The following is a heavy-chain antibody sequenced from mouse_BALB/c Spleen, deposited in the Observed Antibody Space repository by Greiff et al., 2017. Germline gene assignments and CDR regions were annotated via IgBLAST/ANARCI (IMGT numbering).Heavy chain of an antibody. V-gene: IGHV5-17*02. J-gene: IGHJ4*01. Sequence: EVQVVESGGGLVQPGGSRKLSCAASGFTFSSFGMHWVRQAPEKGLEWVAYISSGSSTIYYADTVKGRFTISRDNPKNTLFLQMTSLRSEDTAMYYCARSYDYDDYAMDYWGQGTSVTVSS. CDR3: ARSYDYDDYAMDY. D-gene: IGHD2-4*01. CDR1: GFTFSSFG. CDR2: ISSGSSTI.